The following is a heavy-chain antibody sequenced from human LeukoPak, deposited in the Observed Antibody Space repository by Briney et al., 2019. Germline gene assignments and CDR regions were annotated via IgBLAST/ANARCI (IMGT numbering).Heavy chain of an antibody. J-gene: IGHJ4*02. CDR1: GFTFSSYG. D-gene: IGHD1-7*01. V-gene: IGHV3-33*06. Sequence: GRSLRLSCAASGFTFSSYGMHWVRQVPGKGLEWVAVIWYDGSNKYYADSVKGRFTISRDNSKNTLYLQMNSLRVDDTAVYYCAKERELLDYWGQGTLVTVSP. CDR3: AKERELLDY. CDR2: IWYDGSNK.